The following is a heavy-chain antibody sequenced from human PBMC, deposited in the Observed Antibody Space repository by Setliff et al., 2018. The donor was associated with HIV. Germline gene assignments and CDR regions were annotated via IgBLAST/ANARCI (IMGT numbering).Heavy chain of an antibody. CDR3: ARELYGSGDL. Sequence: GGSLRLSCIASRFKFNDYAMHWVRRVPGKGLEWVSGISWNSGSIGYADSVKGRFTISRDNAKNSLYLQMNSLRAEDTALYYCARELYGSGDLWGQGTLVTVSS. CDR2: ISWNSGSI. V-gene: IGHV3-9*01. CDR1: RFKFNDYA. J-gene: IGHJ5*02. D-gene: IGHD3-10*01.